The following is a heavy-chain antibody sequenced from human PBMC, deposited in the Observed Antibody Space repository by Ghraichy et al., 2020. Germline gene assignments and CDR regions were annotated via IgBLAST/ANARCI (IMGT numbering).Heavy chain of an antibody. CDR3: AMYYYDSSGYYDFDY. V-gene: IGHV4-31*03. CDR1: SDSISSGGYY. Sequence: SETLSLTCTVSSDSISSGGYYWSWIRQHPGKGLEWVFYIYDSGSTYYNPSLKSRVIISVDTSKNQFSLKLSSVTAADTAVYYCAMYYYDSSGYYDFDYWGQGTLVTVSS. J-gene: IGHJ4*02. D-gene: IGHD3-22*01. CDR2: IYDSGST.